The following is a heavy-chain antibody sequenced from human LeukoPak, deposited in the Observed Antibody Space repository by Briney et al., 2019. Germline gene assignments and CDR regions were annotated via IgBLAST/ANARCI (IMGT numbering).Heavy chain of an antibody. CDR3: ARGGHIVVVTGYYFDY. Sequence: ASVKVSCKASGGTFNSYAISWVRQAPGQGLEWMGGIIPIFGTANYAQKFQGRVTITADESTSTAYMELSSLRSEDTAVYYCARGGHIVVVTGYYFDYWGQGTLVTVSS. CDR2: IIPIFGTA. CDR1: GGTFNSYA. J-gene: IGHJ4*02. V-gene: IGHV1-69*13. D-gene: IGHD2-21*02.